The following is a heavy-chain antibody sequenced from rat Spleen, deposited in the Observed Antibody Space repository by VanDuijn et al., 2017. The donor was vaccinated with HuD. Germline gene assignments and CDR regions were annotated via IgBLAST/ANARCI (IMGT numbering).Heavy chain of an antibody. CDR3: TRRGYLSDWYFDF. CDR1: GFTFSSYW. D-gene: IGHD4-4*01. V-gene: IGHV5-31*01. CDR2: IKTDGGST. Sequence: EVQLMESGGGLVQPGRSLRLSCVASGFTFSSYWMYWIRQAPGKGLEWVSSIKTDGGSTHYADSVKGRFTISRDDARSTLNLHMDSLRSEDTAIYYCTRRGYLSDWYFDFWGPGTMVTVSS. J-gene: IGHJ1*01.